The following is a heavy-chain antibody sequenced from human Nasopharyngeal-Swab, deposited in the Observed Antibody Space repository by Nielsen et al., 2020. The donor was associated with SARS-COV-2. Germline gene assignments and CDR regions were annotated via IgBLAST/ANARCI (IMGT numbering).Heavy chain of an antibody. V-gene: IGHV3-21*01. CDR2: ISISSSYI. CDR3: ATNDDSSGYYRGDY. D-gene: IGHD3-22*01. CDR1: GFTFSSYS. J-gene: IGHJ4*02. Sequence: GESLKISCAASGFTFSSYSLNWVRQAPGKGLEWVSSISISSSYIYYADSVKGRFTISRDNAKNSLYLQMNSLRAEDTAVYYCATNDDSSGYYRGDYRGQGTLVTVSS.